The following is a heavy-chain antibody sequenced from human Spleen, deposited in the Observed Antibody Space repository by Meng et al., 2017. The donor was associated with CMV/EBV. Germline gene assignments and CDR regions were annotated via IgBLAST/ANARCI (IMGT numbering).Heavy chain of an antibody. J-gene: IGHJ4*02. D-gene: IGHD1-1*01. V-gene: IGHV3-30*03. CDR1: GFNFNTCD. CDR2: VSFDGENK. Sequence: GGSLRLSCATSGFNFNTCDMYWVRQAPGKGLEWVAVVSFDGENKYYADSVKGRFNISRDSSKNTVYLQMNGLKYEDTGVYYCARDSESCTGTECWSPDFFDHWGQGALVTVSS. CDR3: ARDSESCTGTECWSPDFFDH.